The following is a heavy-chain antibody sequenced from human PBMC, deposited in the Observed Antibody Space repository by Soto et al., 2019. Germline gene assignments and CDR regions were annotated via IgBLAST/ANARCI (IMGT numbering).Heavy chain of an antibody. V-gene: IGHV1-18*01. CDR2: ISAYNGNT. CDR1: GYTFTSYD. D-gene: IGHD4-17*01. Sequence: ASVKVSCKASGYTFTSYDINWVRQATGQGLEWMGWISAYNGNTSYAQKLQGRVTMTTDTSTSTAYMELRSLRSDDTAVYYCARDPPPRFIYGDYDRTLWHYYYGMDVWGQGTTVTVSS. J-gene: IGHJ6*02. CDR3: ARDPPPRFIYGDYDRTLWHYYYGMDV.